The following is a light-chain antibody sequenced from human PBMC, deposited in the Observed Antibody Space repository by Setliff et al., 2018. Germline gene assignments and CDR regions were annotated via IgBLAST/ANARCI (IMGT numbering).Light chain of an antibody. CDR1: TSNIGAGYD. Sequence: QSVLTQPPSVSGAPGQGATISCTGTTSNIGAGYDVHWYQQLPGVAPKLLIFGSNNQPSGVPDRFSGSKSGTSASLAITGLQAEDEADYYCQSYDTSLNDDVFGTGTKVTVL. CDR2: GSN. V-gene: IGLV1-40*01. J-gene: IGLJ1*01. CDR3: QSYDTSLNDDV.